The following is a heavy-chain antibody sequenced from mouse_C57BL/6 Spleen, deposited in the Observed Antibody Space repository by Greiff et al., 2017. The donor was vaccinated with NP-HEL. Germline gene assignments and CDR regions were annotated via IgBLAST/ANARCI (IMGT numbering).Heavy chain of an antibody. J-gene: IGHJ3*01. CDR3: AIDGSSHQAWFAY. CDR2: IHPSDSDT. V-gene: IGHV1-74*01. Sequence: QVQLQQPGAELVKPGASVKVSCKASGYTFTSYWMHWVKQRPGQGLEWIGRIHPSDSDTNYNQKFKGKATLTVDKSSRTAYMQLSSLPSEDSAVYYCAIDGSSHQAWFAYWGQGTLVTVSA. CDR1: GYTFTSYW. D-gene: IGHD1-1*01.